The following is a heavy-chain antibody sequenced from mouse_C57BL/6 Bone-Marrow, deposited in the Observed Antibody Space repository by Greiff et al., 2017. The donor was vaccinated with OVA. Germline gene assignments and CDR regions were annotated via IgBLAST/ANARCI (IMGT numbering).Heavy chain of an antibody. CDR2: INPNNGGT. Sequence: VQLQQSGPELVKPGASVKISCKASGYTFTDYYMNWVKQSHGKSLEWIGDINPNNGGTSYNQKFKGKATLTVDKSSSTAYMELRSLTSEDSAVYYCAVRSYAMDYWGQGTSVTVSS. J-gene: IGHJ4*01. V-gene: IGHV1-26*01. CDR3: AVRSYAMDY. CDR1: GYTFTDYY. D-gene: IGHD1-1*01.